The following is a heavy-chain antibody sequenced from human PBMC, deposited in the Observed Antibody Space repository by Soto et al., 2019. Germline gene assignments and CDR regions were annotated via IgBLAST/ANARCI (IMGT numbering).Heavy chain of an antibody. CDR2: INDRGSI. CDR1: GGSFSGYY. Sequence: QVQLQQWGAGPLRPLETLSLTCGVSGGSFSGYYWAWIRQSPGKGLEWIGEINDRGSINYNPSLKRRGSISVDTSQNHSSLNLRSVTAADTAVYYCAKESHDILTGPPWVWYFDLWGRGTLVTVSS. D-gene: IGHD3-9*01. CDR3: AKESHDILTGPPWVWYFDL. V-gene: IGHV4-34*01. J-gene: IGHJ2*01.